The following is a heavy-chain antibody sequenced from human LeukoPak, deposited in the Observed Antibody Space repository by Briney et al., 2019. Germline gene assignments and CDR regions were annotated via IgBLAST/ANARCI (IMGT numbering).Heavy chain of an antibody. CDR1: GGSISSSSYY. CDR3: ARGPVLRYFDWLLSGWLDY. J-gene: IGHJ4*02. CDR2: IYYSGST. V-gene: IGHV4-39*07. D-gene: IGHD3-9*01. Sequence: SETLSLTCTVSGGSISSSSYYWGWIRQPPVKGLEWIGSIYYSGSTYYNPSLKSRVTISVDTSKNQFSLKLSSVTAADTAVYYCARGPVLRYFDWLLSGWLDYWGQGTLVTVSS.